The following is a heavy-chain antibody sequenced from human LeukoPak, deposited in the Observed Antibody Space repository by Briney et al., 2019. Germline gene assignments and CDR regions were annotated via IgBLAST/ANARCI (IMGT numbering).Heavy chain of an antibody. Sequence: SETLSLTCAVYGGSFSGYYWSWIRQPPGKGLEWIGEINHSGSTNYNPSPKSRVTISVDTSKNQFSLKLSSVTAADTAVYYCARGRPDSRQQLPYYYYMDVWGKGTTVTVSS. V-gene: IGHV4-34*01. CDR1: GGSFSGYY. J-gene: IGHJ6*03. CDR2: INHSGST. D-gene: IGHD6-13*01. CDR3: ARGRPDSRQQLPYYYYMDV.